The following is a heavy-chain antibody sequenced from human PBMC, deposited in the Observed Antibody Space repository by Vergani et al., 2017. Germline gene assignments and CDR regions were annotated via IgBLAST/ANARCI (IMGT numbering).Heavy chain of an antibody. J-gene: IGHJ5*02. CDR1: GASIRSSNYY. CDR2: IYYSGST. Sequence: QLQLQESGPGLVKPSATLSLTCSVSGASIRSSNYYWGWIRQPPGKGQEWIASIYYSGSTYYNPSLKSRVTISVDTSKNQFSLKLSCVTAADTAVYFCARHATVEWLVKLGWIDPWGQGILVTVSS. D-gene: IGHD6-19*01. V-gene: IGHV4-39*01. CDR3: ARHATVEWLVKLGWIDP.